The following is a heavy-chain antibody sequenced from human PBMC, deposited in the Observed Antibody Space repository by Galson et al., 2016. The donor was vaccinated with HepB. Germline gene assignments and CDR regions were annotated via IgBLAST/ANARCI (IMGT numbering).Heavy chain of an antibody. V-gene: IGHV3-13*01. CDR3: ARDLGGYPDY. J-gene: IGHJ4*02. CDR1: GFTFSSFD. Sequence: SLRLSCAASGFTFSSFDMHWVRQVTGKGLEWVSAIDTDGDTYYPDSVKGRFTISRENAKNSLYLQMNSLRDGDTAVYYCARDLGGYPDYWGQGTLVTVSS. D-gene: IGHD1-26*01. CDR2: IDTDGDT.